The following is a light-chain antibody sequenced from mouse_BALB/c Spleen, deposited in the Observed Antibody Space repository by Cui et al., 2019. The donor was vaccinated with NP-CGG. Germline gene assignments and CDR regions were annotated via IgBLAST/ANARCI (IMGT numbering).Light chain of an antibody. Sequence: HAVVTQVSALTTSPGDTVTITCRSSTGAVTTSNYANWVQEKPDHLFTGLIGGTNNRAQGVPARFSGSLIGDKAALTITGAQTEDEAIYFCALWYSNHWVFGGGTKLTVL. V-gene: IGLV1*01. CDR1: TGAVTTSNY. CDR3: ALWYSNHWV. J-gene: IGLJ1*01. CDR2: GTN.